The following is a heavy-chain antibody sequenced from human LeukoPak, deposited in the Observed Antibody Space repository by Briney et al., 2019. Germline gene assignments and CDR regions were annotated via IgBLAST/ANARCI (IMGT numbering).Heavy chain of an antibody. D-gene: IGHD1-26*01. V-gene: IGHV3-48*01. CDR2: ISISTTTI. CDR1: GFTFSSYA. CDR3: VKISLVGAPT. Sequence: GGSLRLSCAASGFTFSSYAMSWVRQAPGKGLEWVSYISISTTTIHYADSVRGRFTISRDNAKNSLHLQMNSLRAEDTAVYYCVKISLVGAPTWGQGTLVTVSS. J-gene: IGHJ5*02.